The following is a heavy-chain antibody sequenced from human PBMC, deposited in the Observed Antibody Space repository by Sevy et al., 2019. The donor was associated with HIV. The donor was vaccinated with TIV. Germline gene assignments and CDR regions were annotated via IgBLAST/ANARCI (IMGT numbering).Heavy chain of an antibody. J-gene: IGHJ4*02. CDR3: ARGYCTGGVCSYIGGDFDY. V-gene: IGHV3-21*01. CDR1: GFTFSSYS. D-gene: IGHD2-8*02. CDR2: ISSSSSYI. Sequence: GGSLRLSCAASGFTFSSYSMNWVRQAPGKGLEWVSSISSSSSYIYYADSGKGRLTNSRDNAKNSLYLQMNSLRAEDTAVYYCARGYCTGGVCSYIGGDFDYWGQGTLVTVSS.